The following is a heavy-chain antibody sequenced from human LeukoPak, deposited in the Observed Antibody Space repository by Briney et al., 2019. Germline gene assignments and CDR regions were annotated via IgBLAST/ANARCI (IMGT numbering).Heavy chain of an antibody. J-gene: IGHJ6*03. V-gene: IGHV3-30*02. D-gene: IGHD1-26*01. CDR3: AKGRGWEASYYFYYMDV. Sequence: GGSLRLSCAASGFTFSSYGIHWVRHAPGKGLEWVAFIRYDGSNKYYTDSVKGRFTISRDNSKNTLYLQMNRLRAEVTVVYYCAKGRGWEASYYFYYMDVWGKGTTVTISS. CDR2: IRYDGSNK. CDR1: GFTFSSYG.